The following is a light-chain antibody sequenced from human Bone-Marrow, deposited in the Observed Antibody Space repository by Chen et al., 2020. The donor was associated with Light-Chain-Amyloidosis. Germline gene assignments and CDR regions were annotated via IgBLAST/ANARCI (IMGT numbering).Light chain of an antibody. V-gene: IGLV3-25*03. CDR3: QSADSSGTYEVI. Sequence: YDRAHPPSVSVSPGQTARITCSGDDLPTKYAYWYQQKPGQAPVLVIHRDTERPSGISERFSGSSSGTTATLTISGVQAEDEADYHCQSADSSGTYEVIFGGGTKLTVL. CDR2: RDT. J-gene: IGLJ2*01. CDR1: DLPTKY.